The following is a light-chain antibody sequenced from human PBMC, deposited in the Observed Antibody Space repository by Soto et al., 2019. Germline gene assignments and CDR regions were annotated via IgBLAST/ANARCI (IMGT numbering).Light chain of an antibody. CDR3: QQYGSSGT. Sequence: VLTQSMATVSLSPGERAPLSCRASQSVRDNYLAWYQQKPGQAPSLLIFDTSRRATGIPDRFTGSGSGTDFALTISRLEPEDFAVYYCQQYGSSGTFGQGTKVDI. CDR2: DTS. CDR1: QSVRDNY. V-gene: IGKV3D-20*01. J-gene: IGKJ1*01.